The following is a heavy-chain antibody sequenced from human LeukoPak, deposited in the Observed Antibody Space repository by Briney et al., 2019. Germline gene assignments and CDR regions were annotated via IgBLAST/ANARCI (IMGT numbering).Heavy chain of an antibody. CDR2: INPNSGGT. Sequence: GASVKVSCKASGYTFTGYYMHWVRQAPGQGLEWMGWINPNSGGTNYAQKFQGRVTMTRDTSISTAYMELSRLRSDDTAVYYCARVRDGGSYTYYYYYMDVWGKGTTVTVSS. CDR1: GYTFTGYY. CDR3: ARVRDGGSYTYYYYYMDV. V-gene: IGHV1-2*02. D-gene: IGHD1-26*01. J-gene: IGHJ6*03.